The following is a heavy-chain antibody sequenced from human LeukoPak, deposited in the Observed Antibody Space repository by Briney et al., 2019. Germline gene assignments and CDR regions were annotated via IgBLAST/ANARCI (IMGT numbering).Heavy chain of an antibody. D-gene: IGHD6-19*01. Sequence: ASVKVSCKASGHMFTDYYMHWVRQAPGQGLGWMGWMNVDSGGTKYAQKFQGRVTMTRDTSISTAFMDLTRLRSDDTAVYYCARDSKVTGTSFDSWGKGTLVTVSS. CDR1: GHMFTDYY. J-gene: IGHJ4*02. V-gene: IGHV1-2*02. CDR2: MNVDSGGT. CDR3: ARDSKVTGTSFDS.